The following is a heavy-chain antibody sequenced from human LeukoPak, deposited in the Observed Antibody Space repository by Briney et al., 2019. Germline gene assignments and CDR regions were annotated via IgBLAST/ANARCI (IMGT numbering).Heavy chain of an antibody. J-gene: IGHJ3*02. CDR1: GFTFDDYG. V-gene: IGHV3-20*01. CDR2: INWNGGST. Sequence: GGSLRLSCAASGFTFDDYGMSRVRQAPGKGLEWVSGINWNGGSTGYADSVKGRFTISRDNAKNSLYLQMNSLRAEDTALYHCARAGTYYYDSSAFDIWGQGTMVTVSS. D-gene: IGHD3-22*01. CDR3: ARAGTYYYDSSAFDI.